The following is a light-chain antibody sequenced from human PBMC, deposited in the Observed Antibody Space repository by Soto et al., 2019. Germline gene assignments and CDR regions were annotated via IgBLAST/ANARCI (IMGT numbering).Light chain of an antibody. CDR1: QSVNGW. V-gene: IGKV1-5*01. Sequence: IQMTQSPSTLSASVGDRVTITCRASQSVNGWLAWYQQKPGKAPKLLISEASSLDSGFPSRFSGSGSGTEYVLTITSLQTEDFATYYCQQYDTYSTFGGGTTVEIK. CDR3: QQYDTYST. CDR2: EAS. J-gene: IGKJ4*01.